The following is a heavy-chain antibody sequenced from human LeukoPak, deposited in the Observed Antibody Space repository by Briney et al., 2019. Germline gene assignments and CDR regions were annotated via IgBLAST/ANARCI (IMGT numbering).Heavy chain of an antibody. CDR1: GGTFSSYA. CDR2: IIPIFGIA. J-gene: IGHJ6*02. Sequence: GASVKVSCKASGGTFSSYAISWVRQAPGQGLEWMGRIIPIFGIANYAQKFQGRVTITADKSTSTAYMELSSLRSEDTAAYYCARAYFDGMDVWGQGTTVTVSS. CDR3: ARAYFDGMDV. V-gene: IGHV1-69*04.